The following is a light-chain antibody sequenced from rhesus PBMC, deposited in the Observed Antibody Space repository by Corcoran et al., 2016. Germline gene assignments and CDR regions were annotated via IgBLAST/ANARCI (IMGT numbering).Light chain of an antibody. CDR1: QGISSY. CDR2: AAS. V-gene: IGKV1-28*01. J-gene: IGKJ1*01. CDR3: LQHSSYPPT. Sequence: DIQMTQSPSSLSAFAGDTVTITCRASQGISSYLNWFQQKPGKASKLLIYAASSLESGVPSRFSGSGSGTDIPLTLNSLQPEDFAAYYCLQHSSYPPTFGRGTKVEIK.